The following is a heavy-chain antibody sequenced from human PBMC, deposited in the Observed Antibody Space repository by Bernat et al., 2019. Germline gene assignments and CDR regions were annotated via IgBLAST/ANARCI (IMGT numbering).Heavy chain of an antibody. D-gene: IGHD3-3*01. J-gene: IGHJ2*01. CDR3: ARHSARVGDFWSGYGYFDL. CDR1: GGSISSYY. Sequence: QVQLQESGPGLVKPSETLSLTCTVSGGSISSYYWSWIRQPPGKGLEWIGSIYYSGSTYYNPSLKSRVTISVDTSKNQFSLKLSSVTAADTAVYYCARHSARVGDFWSGYGYFDLWGRGTLVTVSS. V-gene: IGHV4-59*05. CDR2: IYYSGST.